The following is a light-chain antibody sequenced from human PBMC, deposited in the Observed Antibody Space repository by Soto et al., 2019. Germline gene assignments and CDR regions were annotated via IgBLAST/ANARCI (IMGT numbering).Light chain of an antibody. J-gene: IGKJ4*01. CDR3: HQRSNWPPLT. CDR1: QSVGGY. Sequence: EIVLTQSPATLSLSPGERATLSCRASQSVGGYLDWYQQKPGQAPRLLIYDASNRASGIPARFSGSGSGTDFTLTISSLDPEDLAVYYCHQRSNWPPLTFGGGTKVAIK. CDR2: DAS. V-gene: IGKV3-11*01.